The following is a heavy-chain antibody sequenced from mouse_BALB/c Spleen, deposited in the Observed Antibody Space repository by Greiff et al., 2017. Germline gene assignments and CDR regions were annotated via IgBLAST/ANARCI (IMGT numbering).Heavy chain of an antibody. CDR2: ISSGSSTI. J-gene: IGHJ4*01. D-gene: IGHD1-1*01. Sequence: EVQWVESGGGLVQPGGSRKLSCAASGFTFSSFGMHWVRQAPEKGLEWVAYISSGSSTIYYADTVKGRFTISRDNPKNTLFLQMTSLRSEDTAMYSCAGDNYGYYAMDYWGQGTSVTVSS. V-gene: IGHV5-17*02. CDR1: GFTFSSFG. CDR3: AGDNYGYYAMDY.